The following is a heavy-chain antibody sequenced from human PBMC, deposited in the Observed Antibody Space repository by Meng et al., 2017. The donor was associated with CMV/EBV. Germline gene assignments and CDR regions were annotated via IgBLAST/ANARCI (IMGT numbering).Heavy chain of an antibody. Sequence: GESLKISCAASGFTFSSYWMSWVRQAPGKGLEWVANIKQDGSEKYYVDSVKGRFTISRDNAKNSLYLQMNSLRAEDTAVYYCARGDNYDFWSGYYTGGGMDVWGQGTTVTVSS. CDR1: GFTFSSYW. V-gene: IGHV3-7*01. J-gene: IGHJ6*02. D-gene: IGHD3-3*01. CDR2: IKQDGSEK. CDR3: ARGDNYDFWSGYYTGGGMDV.